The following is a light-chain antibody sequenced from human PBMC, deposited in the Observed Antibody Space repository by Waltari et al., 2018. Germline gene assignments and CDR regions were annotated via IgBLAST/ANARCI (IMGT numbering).Light chain of an antibody. J-gene: IGKJ2*01. CDR2: LGS. CDR3: MQILQPART. CDR1: QSLLHSNGYNY. V-gene: IGKV2-28*01. Sequence: DILMTQSPLSLPVTPGEPASISCRSSQSLLHSNGYNYLDWYLQKPGQSPQVLIYLGSNRASGVPDRFSGSGSDTDFTLNISGVEAEDVGVYYCMQILQPARTFGQGTRLEIK.